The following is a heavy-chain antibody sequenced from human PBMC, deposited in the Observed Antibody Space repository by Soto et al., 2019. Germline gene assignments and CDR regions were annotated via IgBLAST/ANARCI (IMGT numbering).Heavy chain of an antibody. CDR1: GYTFTSYG. J-gene: IGHJ4*02. Sequence: QVQLVQSGAEVKKPGASVKVSCKASGYTFTSYGISWVRQAPGQGLEYLGWIDPNNGNTNYAQQLQGRVTMTTDTSTSIAYMELRGLISDDTAVYYCARTINVVVTATPFDYWGQGTLFTVSS. CDR3: ARTINVVVTATPFDY. V-gene: IGHV1-18*01. CDR2: IDPNNGNT. D-gene: IGHD2-21*02.